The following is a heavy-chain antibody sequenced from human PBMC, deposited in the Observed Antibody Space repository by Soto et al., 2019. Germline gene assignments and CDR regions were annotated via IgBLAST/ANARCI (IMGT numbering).Heavy chain of an antibody. J-gene: IGHJ4*02. D-gene: IGHD4-17*01. CDR2: INQGGSER. V-gene: IGHV3-7*01. CDR1: GFNFGSYW. Sequence: GGSLRLSCAASGFNFGSYWMSWVRQAPGKGLEWVANINQGGSERYYVDSVKDRFTISRDNAKNSLYLQMSSLRAEDTAVYYCARDPLAVTLIDDYWGQGALVTVSS. CDR3: ARDPLAVTLIDDY.